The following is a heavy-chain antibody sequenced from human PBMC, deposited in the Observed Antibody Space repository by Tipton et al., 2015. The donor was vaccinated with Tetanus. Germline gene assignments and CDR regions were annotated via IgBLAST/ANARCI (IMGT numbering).Heavy chain of an antibody. CDR1: GGSLFSGSYY. D-gene: IGHD6-25*01. Sequence: LVKPTQTLSLTCTVSGGSLFSGSYYWGWIRQPPGKGLEWIGNVYYNGNTFYHSSLESRVTISADTSKNQFSLSLRSVTAADTAVYFCARQADNWFDPWGQGTLVTVSS. J-gene: IGHJ5*02. CDR2: VYYNGNT. CDR3: ARQADNWFDP. V-gene: IGHV4-39*01.